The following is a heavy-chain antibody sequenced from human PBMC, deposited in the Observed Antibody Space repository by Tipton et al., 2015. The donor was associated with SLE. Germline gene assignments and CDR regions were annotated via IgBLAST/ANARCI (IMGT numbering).Heavy chain of an antibody. Sequence: QLVQSGAEVKKAGESLKISCKTSGYSFTTYWIAWVRQIPGKGLEWMGIIYPGDSQTTYSPSFQGQVTISADKSNTTAYLRWSSLKASDSAMYYCAGRIGYCASPDCYAVYFWGQGTLVTVSA. CDR1: GYSFTTYW. D-gene: IGHD2-2*03. V-gene: IGHV5-51*03. CDR3: AGRIGYCASPDCYAVYF. J-gene: IGHJ4*02. CDR2: IYPGDSQT.